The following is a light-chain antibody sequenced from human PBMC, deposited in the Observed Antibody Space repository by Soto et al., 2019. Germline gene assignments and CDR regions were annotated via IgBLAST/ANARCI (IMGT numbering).Light chain of an antibody. J-gene: IGLJ1*01. CDR1: SNDVGGYNY. CDR2: EVS. V-gene: IGLV2-14*01. CDR3: SSYTGSNIRYV. Sequence: SALTLPASLSGSPGQSITISCTGTSNDVGGYNYVSWYQHHPGKAPKLMIYEVSDRPSGVSNRFSGSKSGNTASLTISGLQDEDEADYYCSSYTGSNIRYVFGTGTKVTVL.